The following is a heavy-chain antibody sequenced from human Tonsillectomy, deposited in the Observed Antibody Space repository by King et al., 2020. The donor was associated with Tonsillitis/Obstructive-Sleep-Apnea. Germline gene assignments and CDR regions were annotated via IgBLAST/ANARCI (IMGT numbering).Heavy chain of an antibody. CDR2: INPNGGRT. CDR3: ARDYDYGGNSYQLPFDY. CDR1: GYTFTSYY. V-gene: IGHV1-46*01. Sequence: VQLVESGAEVKKPGASVKVSCKASGYTFTSYYMHWVRQAPGQGLEWMGIINPNGGRTNYAQKFQGRVSMTRDTSTSTVRMELSSLRSEDTAVYYCARDYDYGGNSYQLPFDYWGQGTLVTVSS. J-gene: IGHJ4*02. D-gene: IGHD4-23*01.